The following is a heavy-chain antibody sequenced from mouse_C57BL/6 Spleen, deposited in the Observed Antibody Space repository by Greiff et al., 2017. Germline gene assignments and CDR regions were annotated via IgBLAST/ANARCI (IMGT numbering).Heavy chain of an antibody. Sequence: QVQLQQSGAELVKPGASVKLSCKASGYTFTEYTIHWVKQRSGQGLEWIGWFYPGSGSIKYNEKFKDKATLTADKSSSTVYMELSRLTSEDSAVYFCARHEGDYYGSSYGWYFDVWGTGTTVTVSS. CDR2: FYPGSGSI. CDR3: ARHEGDYYGSSYGWYFDV. CDR1: GYTFTEYT. V-gene: IGHV1-62-2*01. J-gene: IGHJ1*03. D-gene: IGHD1-1*01.